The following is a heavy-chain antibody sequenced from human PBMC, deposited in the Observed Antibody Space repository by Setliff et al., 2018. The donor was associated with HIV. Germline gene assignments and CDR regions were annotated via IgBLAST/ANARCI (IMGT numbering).Heavy chain of an antibody. Sequence: PSETLSLTCTVSGGSISSYYWSWVRQPPGKGLEWIGYIYYSGNTHYNPSLKSRVTMSVDTSKNQFSLKLSSVTAADTAVYYCASYRGRYYGSVRAFDIWGQGTMVTVSS. CDR1: GGSISSYY. CDR3: ASYRGRYYGSVRAFDI. V-gene: IGHV4-59*08. CDR2: IYYSGNT. D-gene: IGHD3-10*01. J-gene: IGHJ3*02.